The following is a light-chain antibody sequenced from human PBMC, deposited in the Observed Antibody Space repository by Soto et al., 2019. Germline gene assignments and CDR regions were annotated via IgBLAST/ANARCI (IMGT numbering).Light chain of an antibody. J-gene: IGLJ2*01. V-gene: IGLV2-14*03. CDR2: DVT. CDR3: SSYSSTTTLVV. Sequence: QSALTQPASVSGSPGQSITISCTGSSSDVGDYNFVSWYQQHPGKAPKLIIYDVTNWPSGVSHRFSGSKSGNTASLTISGLQAEDEADYYCSSYSSTTTLVVFGGGTQLTVL. CDR1: SSDVGDYNF.